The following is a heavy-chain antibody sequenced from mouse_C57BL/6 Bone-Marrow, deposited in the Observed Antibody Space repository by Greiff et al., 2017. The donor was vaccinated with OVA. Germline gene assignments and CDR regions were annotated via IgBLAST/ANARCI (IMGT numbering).Heavy chain of an antibody. CDR3: ARHPYYEYDENYAMDY. J-gene: IGHJ4*01. V-gene: IGHV1-62-2*01. CDR2: FYPGSGSI. D-gene: IGHD2-4*01. Sequence: QVQLQQSGAELVKPGASVKLSCKASGYTFTEYTIHWVKQRSGQGLEWIGWFYPGSGSIKYNEKFKDKATLTADKSSSTVYMELSRLTSEDSAVYFGARHPYYEYDENYAMDYWGQGTSVTVSS. CDR1: GYTFTEYT.